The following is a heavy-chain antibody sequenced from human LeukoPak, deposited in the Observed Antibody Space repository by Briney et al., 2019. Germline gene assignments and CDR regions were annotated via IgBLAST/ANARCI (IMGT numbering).Heavy chain of an antibody. D-gene: IGHD6-19*01. CDR3: ARDERKSCGWYGFDY. V-gene: IGHV3-21*01. CDR2: ISSSSSYI. J-gene: IGHJ4*02. Sequence: GGSLRLSCAASGFTFSSYSMNWVRQAPGKGMEWVSSISSSSSYIYYADSVKGRFTISRDNAKNSLYLQMNSLRAEDTAVYYCARDERKSCGWYGFDYWGQGTLVTVSS. CDR1: GFTFSSYS.